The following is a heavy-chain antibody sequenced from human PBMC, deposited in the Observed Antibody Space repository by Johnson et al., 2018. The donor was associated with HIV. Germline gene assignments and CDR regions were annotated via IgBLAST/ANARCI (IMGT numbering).Heavy chain of an antibody. Sequence: EQLVESGGGLVKPGGSLRLSCVGSGFTFSNAWMSWVRQAPGQGLEWVGRIKSKTGGGTTDYAAPVKGRFTISRDDSKNTLYLQMNRLRAEDTALYYCAKERYSYGSGSGIDAFDIWGQGTMVTVSS. CDR2: IKSKTGGGTT. D-gene: IGHD3-10*01. CDR1: GFTFSNAW. J-gene: IGHJ3*02. V-gene: IGHV3-15*01. CDR3: AKERYSYGSGSGIDAFDI.